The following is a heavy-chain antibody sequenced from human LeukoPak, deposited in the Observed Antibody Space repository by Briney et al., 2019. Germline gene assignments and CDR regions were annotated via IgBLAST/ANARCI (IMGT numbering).Heavy chain of an antibody. D-gene: IGHD6-13*01. Sequence: GGSLRLSCAASGFTFDDYAMHWVRQAPGKGLEWVSGISWNSGSIGYADSVKGRFTISRDNAKNSLYLQMNSLRAEDTALYYCAKDSSSLLGAFDIWGQGTMVTVSS. CDR1: GFTFDDYA. V-gene: IGHV3-9*01. CDR3: AKDSSSLLGAFDI. CDR2: ISWNSGSI. J-gene: IGHJ3*02.